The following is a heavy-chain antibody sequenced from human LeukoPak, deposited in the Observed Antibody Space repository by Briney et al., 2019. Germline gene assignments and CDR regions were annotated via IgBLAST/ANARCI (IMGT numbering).Heavy chain of an antibody. Sequence: PGGSLRLSCAASGFTVSSNYMSWVRQAPGKGLEWVSVIYSGGSTYYADSVKGRFTISRDNSKDTLYLQMNSLRAEDTAVYYCARDRYSSSWDTQGGWYFDLWGRGTLVTVSS. CDR2: IYSGGST. CDR1: GFTVSSNY. J-gene: IGHJ2*01. D-gene: IGHD6-13*01. CDR3: ARDRYSSSWDTQGGWYFDL. V-gene: IGHV3-53*01.